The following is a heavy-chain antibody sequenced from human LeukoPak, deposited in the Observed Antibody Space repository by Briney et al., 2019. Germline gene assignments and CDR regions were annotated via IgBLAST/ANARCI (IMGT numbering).Heavy chain of an antibody. CDR3: AKSYGDYLGYFDS. D-gene: IGHD4-17*01. V-gene: IGHV3-21*01. CDR2: ISSGSDRI. Sequence: GGSLRLSCAASQFTFSYYRMNWVRQAPGKGSEWVSAISSGSDRIYYADSLKGRFTISRDNAKKSPYLHMTSLRAEDTAVYYCAKSYGDYLGYFDSWGQGTLVTVSS. J-gene: IGHJ4*02. CDR1: QFTFSYYR.